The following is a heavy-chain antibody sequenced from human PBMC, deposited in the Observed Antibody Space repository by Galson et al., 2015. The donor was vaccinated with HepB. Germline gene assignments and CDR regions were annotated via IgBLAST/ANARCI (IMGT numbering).Heavy chain of an antibody. CDR2: ISWNSGSI. CDR1: GFTFDDYA. J-gene: IGHJ3*02. CDR3: AKTILGVIHDALDI. V-gene: IGHV3-9*01. Sequence: SLRLSCAASGFTFDDYAMHWVRQAPGKGLEWVSGISWNSGSIGYADSVKGRFTISRDNAKNSLYLQMNSLRAEDTAVYYCAKTILGVIHDALDIWGQGTMVTVSS. D-gene: IGHD3-10*01.